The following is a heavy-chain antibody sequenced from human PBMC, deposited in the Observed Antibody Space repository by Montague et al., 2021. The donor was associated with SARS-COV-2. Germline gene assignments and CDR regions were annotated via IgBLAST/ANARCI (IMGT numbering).Heavy chain of an antibody. CDR2: IYYSGST. CDR3: ARVGFGYCSGGSCYRAFDY. Sequence: SETLSLTCTVSGGSISSYYWSWIRQSPGKGLEWIGYIYYSGSTNYNPSLKSRVTISVDTSKNQFSLKLSSVTAADTAVYYCARVGFGYCSGGSCYRAFDYWGQGTLVTVSS. CDR1: GGSISSYY. D-gene: IGHD2-15*01. V-gene: IGHV4-59*01. J-gene: IGHJ4*02.